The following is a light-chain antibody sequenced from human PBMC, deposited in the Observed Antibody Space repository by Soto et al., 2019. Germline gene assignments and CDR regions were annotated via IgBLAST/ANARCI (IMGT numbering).Light chain of an antibody. Sequence: DIQINQSPSTLSATVGDRLTITYRASQSISSWLAWYQHTPRKAPKLLIYDATNLDSGVPTRSGGSGSRTEFSLTISNLPPDYCATYYCQQYENYWTFGQGTKVDIK. CDR2: DAT. J-gene: IGKJ1*01. CDR1: QSISSW. CDR3: QQYENYWT. V-gene: IGKV1-5*01.